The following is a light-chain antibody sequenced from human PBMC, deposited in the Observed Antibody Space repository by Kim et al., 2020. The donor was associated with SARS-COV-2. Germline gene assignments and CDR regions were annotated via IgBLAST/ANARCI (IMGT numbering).Light chain of an antibody. V-gene: IGLV2-14*03. CDR2: DVN. J-gene: IGLJ2*01. CDR1: SSDVGGYHY. CDR3: SSYTSSSSLI. Sequence: QSALTQPASVSGSPGQSITISCTGTSSDVGGYHYVSWHQQHPGKAPKLMVYDVNNRPSGVSIRFFGSKSGNTASLTIFDLQPEDEADYYCSSYTSSSSLIFGGGTQLTVL.